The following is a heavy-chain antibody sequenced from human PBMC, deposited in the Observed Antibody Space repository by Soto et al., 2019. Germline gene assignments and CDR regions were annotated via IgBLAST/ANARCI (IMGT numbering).Heavy chain of an antibody. CDR1: GGTFSSRA. V-gene: IGHV1-69*01. J-gene: IGHJ4*02. Sequence: QVQLVQSGTVVQKPGSSVKVSCKASGGTFSSRAIAWVRQAPGQGLEWLGGINPTFGTATNAPKFQGRVAISADGSSKTSYIELMRMILADTAIYYCATERSAQDLDQWGQGSVVIVSS. CDR3: ATERSAQDLDQ. CDR2: INPTFGTA. D-gene: IGHD3-3*01.